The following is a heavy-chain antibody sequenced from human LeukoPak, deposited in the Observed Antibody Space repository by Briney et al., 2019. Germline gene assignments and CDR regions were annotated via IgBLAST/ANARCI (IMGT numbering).Heavy chain of an antibody. J-gene: IGHJ4*02. V-gene: IGHV4-39*01. D-gene: IGHD3-3*01. Sequence: SETLSLTCTVSGGSISSSSYSWGWIRQPPGKGLEWLGSIYYSGTTYYNPSLKSRVTISVGTSKIQFSLKLSSVAATDTAVYFCARLRFDFWSGYTHPYFDYWGQGTLVTVSS. CDR1: GGSISSSSYS. CDR3: ARLRFDFWSGYTHPYFDY. CDR2: IYYSGTT.